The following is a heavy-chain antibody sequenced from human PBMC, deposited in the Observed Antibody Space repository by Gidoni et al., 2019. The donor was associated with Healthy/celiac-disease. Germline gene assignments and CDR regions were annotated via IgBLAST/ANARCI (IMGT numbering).Heavy chain of an antibody. CDR2: IYYSGST. CDR1: GGSISSSSSY. CDR3: ARHSFSSGLDNWLDP. V-gene: IGHV4-39*01. J-gene: IGHJ5*02. D-gene: IGHD3-22*01. Sequence: QLQLQESGPGLVKHSETLSLTCTVSGGSISSSSSYWGWIRQPPGKGLEWIGSIYYSGSTYYNPSLKRRVTISVDTSKNQFSLKLSSVTAADTAVYYCARHSFSSGLDNWLDPWGQGTLVTVSS.